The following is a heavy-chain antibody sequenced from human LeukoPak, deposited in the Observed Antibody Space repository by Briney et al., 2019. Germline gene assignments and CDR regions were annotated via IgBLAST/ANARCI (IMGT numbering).Heavy chain of an antibody. CDR1: GGSITSYY. J-gene: IGHJ4*01. CDR3: ARGDFRYFDF. CDR2: IYNSGST. D-gene: IGHD2-21*02. V-gene: IGHV4-59*01. Sequence: SETLSLTCTVSGGSITSYYWSWIRQSQGKGLEWIGYIYNSGSTNYNPSLRSRVTISVDTSKNQFSLNLNSVTAADTAVYYCARGDFRYFDFWGHGTLVTVSS.